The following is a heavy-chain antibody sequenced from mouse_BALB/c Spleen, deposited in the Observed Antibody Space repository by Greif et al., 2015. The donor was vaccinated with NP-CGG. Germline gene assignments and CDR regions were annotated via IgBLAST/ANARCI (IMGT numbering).Heavy chain of an antibody. CDR2: IYPGSGNT. V-gene: IGHV1-84*02. J-gene: IGHJ4*01. CDR1: GYTFTDYH. CDR3: ARRTGTGAMEY. Sequence: QVQLQQSGPELVKPGASVQISCKASGYTFTDYHINWVKQKPGQGLEWIGLIYPGSGNTKYNEKFKGKATLTVDTSSSTAYTQLSSLTSEEIAVYLCARRTGTGAMEYWGQGTSVTVSS. D-gene: IGHD4-1*01.